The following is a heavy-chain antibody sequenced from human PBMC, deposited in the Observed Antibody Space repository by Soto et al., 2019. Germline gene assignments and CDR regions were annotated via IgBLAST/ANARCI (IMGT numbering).Heavy chain of an antibody. J-gene: IGHJ6*02. CDR3: ARDRIAARFRYGMDV. CDR1: GYPFTGYG. CDR2: ISAYNGNT. V-gene: IGHV1-18*04. D-gene: IGHD6-13*01. Sequence: SEKVACRASGYPFTGYGISLVRQAPGQGLEWMGWISAYNGNTNYAQKLQGRVTMTTDTSTSTAYMELRSLRSDDTAVYCCARDRIAARFRYGMDVWGQGTTVTVSS.